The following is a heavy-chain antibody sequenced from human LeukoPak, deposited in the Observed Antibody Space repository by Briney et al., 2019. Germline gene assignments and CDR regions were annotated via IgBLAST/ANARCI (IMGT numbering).Heavy chain of an antibody. CDR1: GFTFSSYW. Sequence: PGGSLRLSCAASGFTFSSYWMRWVRQAPGKGLEWVANIKQDGSEKNYVDSVKGRFTISRNNAKNSLYLQMNSLRAEDTAVYYCASGLELDYWGQGTLVTVSS. CDR3: ASGLELDY. CDR2: IKQDGSEK. V-gene: IGHV3-7*03. J-gene: IGHJ4*02.